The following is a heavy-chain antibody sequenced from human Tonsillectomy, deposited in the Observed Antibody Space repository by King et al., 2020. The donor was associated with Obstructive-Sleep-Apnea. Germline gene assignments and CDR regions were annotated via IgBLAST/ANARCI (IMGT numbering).Heavy chain of an antibody. J-gene: IGHJ4*02. CDR3: AKPSTTYEILTGYFYDY. CDR1: GFTFDDYA. V-gene: IGHV3-43D*03. D-gene: IGHD3-9*01. Sequence: VKLVESGGVVVQPGGSLRLSCAASGFTFDDYAMHWVRQAPGKGLEWVSLISWDGGSTYYADSVKGRFTISRDNSKNSLYLQMNILRAEDTALYYCAKPSTTYEILTGYFYDYWGQGTLVTVSS. CDR2: ISWDGGST.